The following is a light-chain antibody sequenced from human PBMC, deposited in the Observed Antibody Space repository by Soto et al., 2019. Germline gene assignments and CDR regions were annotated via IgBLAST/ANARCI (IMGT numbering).Light chain of an antibody. V-gene: IGLV7-43*01. CDR3: LLYFGGALI. CDR2: SAN. CDR1: TGTVASGHF. Sequence: QAVVTQEPSLTVSPGETVTLTCASSTGTVASGHFPNWFQQKPGQAPRALIYSANNKHSWTPARFSGSLLGDKAALTLSGVQPEDEAEYYCLLYFGGALIFGGGTKLTVL. J-gene: IGLJ2*01.